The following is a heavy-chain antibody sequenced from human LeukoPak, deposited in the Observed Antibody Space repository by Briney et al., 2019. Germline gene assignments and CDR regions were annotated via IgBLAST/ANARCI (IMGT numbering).Heavy chain of an antibody. Sequence: WGSLRLSCAASGFTFSSYNMNWVRQAPGKGLECVSSITSSSNYIYYAHSVKGRFTISRDNAKNSLYLQMNSLRADHTTVYYCARDCWDYGSGSYCGIDYWGQGTLVTVSS. V-gene: IGHV3-21*03. CDR2: ITSSSNYI. J-gene: IGHJ4*02. CDR1: GFTFSSYN. D-gene: IGHD3-10*01. CDR3: ARDCWDYGSGSYCGIDY.